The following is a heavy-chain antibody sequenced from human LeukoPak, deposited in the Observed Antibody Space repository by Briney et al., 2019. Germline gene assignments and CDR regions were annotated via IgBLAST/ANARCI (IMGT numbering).Heavy chain of an antibody. J-gene: IGHJ5*02. D-gene: IGHD3-10*01. V-gene: IGHV3-74*01. CDR1: GFTFRTAW. CDR3: VRDLPRTSGP. Sequence: PGGSLRLSCVASGFTFRTAWMHWARQIPGKGLVWVSHINGDGGAINYADDVKGRFTISRDNAKNTLYLQMISLRVEDTAVYYCVRDLPRTSGPWSQGTLVTVSS. CDR2: INGDGGAI.